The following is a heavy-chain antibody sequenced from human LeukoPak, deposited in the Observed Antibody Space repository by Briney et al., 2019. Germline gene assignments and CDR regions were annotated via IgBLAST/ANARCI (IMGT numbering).Heavy chain of an antibody. CDR3: AREDIVVKNYYYYSMDV. V-gene: IGHV1-69*06. J-gene: IGHJ6*04. CDR1: GGTFSSYA. CDR2: IIPIFGTA. D-gene: IGHD2-15*01. Sequence: SVKVSCKASGGTFSSYAISWVRQAPGQGLEWMGGIIPIFGTANYAQKFQGRVTITADKSTSTAYMELSSLRSEDTAVYYCAREDIVVKNYYYYSMDVWGKGTTVTVSS.